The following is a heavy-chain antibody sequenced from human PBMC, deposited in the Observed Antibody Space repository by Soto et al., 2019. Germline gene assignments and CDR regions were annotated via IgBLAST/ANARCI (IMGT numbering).Heavy chain of an antibody. V-gene: IGHV1-8*01. CDR1: RYTFTSYN. D-gene: IGHD3-3*01. Sequence: QVQLVQSGAEVKKPGASVRVYCKASRYTFTSYNINWVRQATGQGFEWMGWMNPKSGATNYAQKFQGRVTMITNTSISTAYMELSSLRSDDTAVYSCARGRKPSLVGVRNWLDLWGQGTLVAVSS. J-gene: IGHJ5*02. CDR2: MNPKSGAT. CDR3: ARGRKPSLVGVRNWLDL.